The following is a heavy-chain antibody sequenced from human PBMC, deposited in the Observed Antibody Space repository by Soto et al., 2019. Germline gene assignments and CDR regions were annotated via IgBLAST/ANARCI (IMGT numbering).Heavy chain of an antibody. CDR3: TTDGYSSSWYRLYYYYYGMDV. V-gene: IGHV3-15*07. CDR2: IKSKTDGGTT. D-gene: IGHD6-13*01. J-gene: IGHJ6*02. CDR1: GFTFGNSW. Sequence: GGSLRLSCAASGFTFGNSWMNWVRQAPGKGLEWVGRIKSKTDGGTTDYAAPVKGRFTISRDDSKNTLYLQMNSLKTEDTAVYYCTTDGYSSSWYRLYYYYYGMDVWGQGTTVTVSS.